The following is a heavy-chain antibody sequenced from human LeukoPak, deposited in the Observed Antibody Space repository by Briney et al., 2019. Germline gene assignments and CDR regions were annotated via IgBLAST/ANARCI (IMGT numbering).Heavy chain of an antibody. J-gene: IGHJ5*02. Sequence: ASVKVSCKASGYTFTSYDINWVRQAPGQGLEWMGIINPSGGSTSYAQKFQGRVTMTRDTSTSTVYMELSSLRSEDTAVYYCARGAAGCSGGSCYSAGLRFDPWGQGTLVTVSS. V-gene: IGHV1-46*01. D-gene: IGHD2-15*01. CDR2: INPSGGST. CDR3: ARGAAGCSGGSCYSAGLRFDP. CDR1: GYTFTSYD.